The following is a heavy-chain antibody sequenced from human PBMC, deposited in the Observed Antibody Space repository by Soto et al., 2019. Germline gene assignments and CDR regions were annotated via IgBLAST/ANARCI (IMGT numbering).Heavy chain of an antibody. CDR2: IIPILGIA. CDR1: GGTFSSYT. CDR3: ARPGGDYGDYDVDY. Sequence: QVQLVQSGAEVKKPGSSVKVSCKASGGTFSSYTISWVRQAPGQGLEWMGRIIPILGIANYAQKFQGRVTITADKSTSTAYMELSSLRSEDTAVYYCARPGGDYGDYDVDYWGQGTLVTVSS. J-gene: IGHJ4*02. D-gene: IGHD4-17*01. V-gene: IGHV1-69*02.